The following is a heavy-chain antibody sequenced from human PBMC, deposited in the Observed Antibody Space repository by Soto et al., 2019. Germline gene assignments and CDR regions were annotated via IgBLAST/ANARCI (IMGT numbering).Heavy chain of an antibody. V-gene: IGHV1-69*01. CDR1: GGTFSNYA. D-gene: IGHD6-13*01. Sequence: QVRLVQSGAEVKKPGSSVKVSCKASGGTFSNYAITWLRLAPGQGLEWLGGIIPVFGTVNYAQKFQGRGAITADESTSTAYMELNRLRSEDTAVYYCARDNPYTNSWGNWFDPWGQGTLVIVS. J-gene: IGHJ5*02. CDR2: IIPVFGTV. CDR3: ARDNPYTNSWGNWFDP.